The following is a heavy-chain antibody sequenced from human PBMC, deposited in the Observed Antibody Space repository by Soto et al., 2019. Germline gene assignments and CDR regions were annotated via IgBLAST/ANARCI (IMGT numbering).Heavy chain of an antibody. CDR1: GYSFANFG. J-gene: IGHJ4*02. CDR2: ISAYNGNT. V-gene: IGHV1-18*01. D-gene: IGHD2-15*01. CDR3: AREGTPNDY. Sequence: ASVKVSCKASGYSFANFGISWVRQAPGQGLEWMGWISAYNGNTNYAQKFQGRVTMTTDTSTSTAYMEVRSLGFDDTAVYYCAREGTPNDYWGQGTLVTVSS.